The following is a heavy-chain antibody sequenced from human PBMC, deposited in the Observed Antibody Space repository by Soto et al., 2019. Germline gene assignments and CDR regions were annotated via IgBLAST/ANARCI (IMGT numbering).Heavy chain of an antibody. CDR1: GYPYTNSY. CDR3: ASDFRTRGWFRQAGNFAMDV. D-gene: IGHD6-19*01. Sequence: QVQVVQSGAEVRKPGASVKVSCKASGYPYTNSYMHWVRQAPGQGLEWMGWIHPNTGGTNYAQKFQGRVNMTRATSVSTVYMELNRLTSDDTAIYFCASDFRTRGWFRQAGNFAMDVWGQGTTVTVS. CDR2: IHPNTGGT. J-gene: IGHJ6*02. V-gene: IGHV1-2*02.